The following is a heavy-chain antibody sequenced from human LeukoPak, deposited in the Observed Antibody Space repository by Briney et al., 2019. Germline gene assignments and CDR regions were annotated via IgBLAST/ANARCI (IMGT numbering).Heavy chain of an antibody. CDR2: IYHSGST. V-gene: IGHV4-38-2*01. CDR3: ARKSSPYYFMAV. Sequence: SETLSLTCAVSGYSISTGDYWDWIRQPPGKGLEWIGSIYHSGSTYYNPSLKSRVTISVDTSKNQFSLKLTSVTAADTAVYHCARKSSPYYFMAVWGKGTTVTVSS. CDR1: GYSISTGDY. J-gene: IGHJ6*03.